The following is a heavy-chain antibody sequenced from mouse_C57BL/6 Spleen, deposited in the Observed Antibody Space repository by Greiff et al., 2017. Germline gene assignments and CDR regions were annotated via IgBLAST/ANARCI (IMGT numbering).Heavy chain of an antibody. D-gene: IGHD2-4*01. V-gene: IGHV1-15*01. CDR2: IDPETGGT. CDR3: TRQGIYDYGGYAMDY. J-gene: IGHJ4*01. Sequence: VQLKQSGAELVRPGASVTLSCKASGYTFTDYEMHWVKQTPVHGLEWIGAIDPETGGTAYNQKFKGKAILTADKSSSTAYMELRSLTSEDSAVYYCTRQGIYDYGGYAMDYWGQGTSVTVSS. CDR1: GYTFTDYE.